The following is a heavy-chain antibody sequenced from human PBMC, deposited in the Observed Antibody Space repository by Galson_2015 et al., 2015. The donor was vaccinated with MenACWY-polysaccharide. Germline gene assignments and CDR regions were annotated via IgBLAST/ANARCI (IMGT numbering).Heavy chain of an antibody. Sequence: SLRLSCAASGFTFSTYAMHWVRQAPGQGLEWMATISSSGDEKYYADSVKGRLTITRDTSNNTLYLEMSSLRSEDTAVYYCARDVSPEEGAARRGFDYWGQGTLVTVSS. CDR1: GFTFSTYA. D-gene: IGHD1-26*01. CDR2: ISSSGDEK. V-gene: IGHV3-30*03. CDR3: ARDVSPEEGAARRGFDY. J-gene: IGHJ4*02.